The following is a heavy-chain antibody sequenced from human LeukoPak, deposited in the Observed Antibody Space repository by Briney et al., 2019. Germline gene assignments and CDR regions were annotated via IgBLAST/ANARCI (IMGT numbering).Heavy chain of an antibody. J-gene: IGHJ4*02. D-gene: IGHD3-3*01. CDR1: GYTFTSYG. CDR2: ISAYNGNT. Sequence: ASVKVSCKASGYTFTSYGISWVRQAPGQGLEWMGWISAYNGNTNYAQKFQGRVTMTTDTSTSTAYMELRSLRSDDTAVYYCARTTYYDFWSGYYTDYWGQGTLVTVSS. CDR3: ARTTYYDFWSGYYTDY. V-gene: IGHV1-18*01.